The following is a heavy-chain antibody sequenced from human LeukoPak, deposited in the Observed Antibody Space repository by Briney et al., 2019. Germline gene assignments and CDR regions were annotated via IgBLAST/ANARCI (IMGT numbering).Heavy chain of an antibody. Sequence: SETLSLTCTVSAGSISPDYWSWIRQPPGKGLQWIGYIHYSGRTDYNPSLQSRVTISVDTSKNQYSLNLFSATAADTAVYYCARHNEDCLGANCFLVSIASWGQGAQVTVSS. V-gene: IGHV4-59*08. J-gene: IGHJ4*02. CDR3: ARHNEDCLGANCFLVSIAS. CDR1: AGSISPDY. CDR2: IHYSGRT. D-gene: IGHD2-21*02.